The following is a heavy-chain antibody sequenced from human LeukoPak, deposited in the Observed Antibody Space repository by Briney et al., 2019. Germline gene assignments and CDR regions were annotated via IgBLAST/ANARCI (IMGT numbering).Heavy chain of an antibody. J-gene: IGHJ4*02. Sequence: GGSLRLSCAASGFTFSSYSMNWVRQAPGKGLEWVSYISSSSSTIYYAGSVKGRFNIPRENAKNSLYLQMTSLRAEDTAVYYCARVSYYDSSGYSVPYYFDYWGQGTLVTVSS. V-gene: IGHV3-48*01. CDR1: GFTFSSYS. CDR3: ARVSYYDSSGYSVPYYFDY. CDR2: ISSSSSTI. D-gene: IGHD3-22*01.